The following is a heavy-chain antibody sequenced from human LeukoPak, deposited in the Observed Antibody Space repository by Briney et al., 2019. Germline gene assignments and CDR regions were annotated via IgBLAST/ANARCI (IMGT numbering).Heavy chain of an antibody. CDR3: ASSDYYDSSGYAW. D-gene: IGHD3-22*01. J-gene: IGHJ4*02. CDR1: GFTFSDYY. V-gene: IGHV3-11*01. Sequence: GGSRRLSCAASGFTFSDYYMSWIRQAPGKGLEWVSYISSSGSTIYYADSVKGRFTISRDNAKNSLYLQMNSLRAEDTAVYYCASSDYYDSSGYAWWGQGTLVTVSS. CDR2: ISSSGSTI.